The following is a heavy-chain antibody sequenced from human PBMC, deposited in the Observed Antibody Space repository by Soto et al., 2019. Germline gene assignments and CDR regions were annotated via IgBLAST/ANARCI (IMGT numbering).Heavy chain of an antibody. D-gene: IGHD4-17*01. CDR1: GFTFSTYS. V-gene: IGHV3-48*02. Sequence: PGGSLRLCCVASGFTFSTYSMNWVRQAPGMGLEWISYISGSDDTIYYADSVKGRFTVSRDDAKNSLYLQMNSLREEDTAVYYCARDRCTVTNYVGQDYGLDVWGQGTTVTVSS. CDR2: ISGSDDTI. CDR3: ARDRCTVTNYVGQDYGLDV. J-gene: IGHJ6*02.